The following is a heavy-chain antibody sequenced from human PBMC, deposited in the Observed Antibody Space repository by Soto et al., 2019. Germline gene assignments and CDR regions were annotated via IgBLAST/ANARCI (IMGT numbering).Heavy chain of an antibody. Sequence: EVQLVESGGGLVQPGGSLRLSCAASGFTFSSYWMSWVRQAPGKGLEWVANIKQDGSEKYYMDSVKGRFPISGDNAKNSLYLQRDSQRAEHAAVYYCGRPARYCSGGSCYPVDFWGQGTLVNVSS. CDR2: IKQDGSEK. V-gene: IGHV3-7*01. J-gene: IGHJ4*02. CDR3: GRPARYCSGGSCYPVDF. CDR1: GFTFSSYW. D-gene: IGHD2-15*01.